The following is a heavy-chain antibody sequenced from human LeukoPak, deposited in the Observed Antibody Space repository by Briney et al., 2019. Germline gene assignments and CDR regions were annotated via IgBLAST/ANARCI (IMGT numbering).Heavy chain of an antibody. D-gene: IGHD3-9*01. J-gene: IGHJ6*02. CDR2: ISAYNGNT. V-gene: IGHV1-18*01. CDR3: ARDARYDILTGYHYGMDV. Sequence: ASVKVSCKASGYTFTSYGISWVRQAPGQGLEWMGWISAYNGNTNYAQKLQGRVTMTTDTSTSTAYMELRSLRSDDTAVYYCARDARYDILTGYHYGMDVWGQGTTVTVSS. CDR1: GYTFTSYG.